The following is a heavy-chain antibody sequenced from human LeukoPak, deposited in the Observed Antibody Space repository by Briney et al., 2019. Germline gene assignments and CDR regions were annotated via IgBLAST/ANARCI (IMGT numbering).Heavy chain of an antibody. D-gene: IGHD6-19*01. V-gene: IGHV1-2*04. CDR3: ARGGSRAGSSGWYHYFDY. CDR1: GYTFTGYY. J-gene: IGHJ4*02. CDR2: INPNSGGT. Sequence: ASVKVSCKASGYTFTGYYMHWVRQAPGQGLEWMGWINPNSGGTNYAQKFQGWVTMTRDTSISTAYMELSRLRSDDTAVYYCARGGSRAGSSGWYHYFDYWGQGTLVTVSS.